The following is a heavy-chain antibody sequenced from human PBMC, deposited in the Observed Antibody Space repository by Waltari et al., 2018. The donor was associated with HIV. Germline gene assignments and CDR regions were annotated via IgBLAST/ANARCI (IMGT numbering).Heavy chain of an antibody. Sequence: EVQLVESGGGLVQPGRSLRLACAAYGFDFDDSALHWVRQAPGKGLEWVSGITWNSGTIGYADSVKGRFTVSRDNAKKSLYLQMNSLRAEDTALYYCVKDGGLSSRHYFVGYFDHWGQGTLVTVSS. J-gene: IGHJ4*02. CDR2: ITWNSGTI. CDR1: GFDFDDSA. D-gene: IGHD3-22*01. V-gene: IGHV3-9*01. CDR3: VKDGGLSSRHYFVGYFDH.